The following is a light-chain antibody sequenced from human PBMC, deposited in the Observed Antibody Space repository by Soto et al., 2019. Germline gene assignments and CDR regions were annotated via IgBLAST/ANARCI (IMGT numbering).Light chain of an antibody. J-gene: IGLJ1*01. V-gene: IGLV2-14*03. CDR1: SNDVGAYNY. Sequence: QPVLTQPASVSGSPGQSITVSCTGTSNDVGAYNYVSWYQQHPGTAPKLMIYDVSNRPSGVSNRFSGSKSGNTASLTISGLQAEDEADYYCTSYTSSRTYVFGTGTKLTVL. CDR3: TSYTSSRTYV. CDR2: DVS.